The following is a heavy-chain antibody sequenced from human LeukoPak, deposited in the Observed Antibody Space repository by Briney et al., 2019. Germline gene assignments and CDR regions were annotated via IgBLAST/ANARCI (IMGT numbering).Heavy chain of an antibody. D-gene: IGHD3-16*01. J-gene: IGHJ4*02. Sequence: SETLSLTCTVSGGSISSYYWSWIRQPPGKGLEWIGYIYYSGSTNYNPSLKSRVAISVDTSKNQFSLKLSSVTAADTAVYYCARDLGGFDYWGQGTLVTVSS. CDR2: IYYSGST. CDR3: ARDLGGFDY. V-gene: IGHV4-59*01. CDR1: GGSISSYY.